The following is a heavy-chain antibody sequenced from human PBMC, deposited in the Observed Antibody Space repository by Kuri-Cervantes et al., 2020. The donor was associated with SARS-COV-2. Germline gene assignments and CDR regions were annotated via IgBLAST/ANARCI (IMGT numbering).Heavy chain of an antibody. Sequence: GESLKISCAASGFTFSNHAMSWVRQAPGKGLEWVSAISGSGSSTYYADSVKGRFTISRDNAKNSLYLQMNSLRAEDTAVYYCARMDYDFWSGYYPKGGFDPWGQGTLVT. V-gene: IGHV3-23*01. D-gene: IGHD3-3*01. CDR2: ISGSGSST. J-gene: IGHJ5*02. CDR3: ARMDYDFWSGYYPKGGFDP. CDR1: GFTFSNHA.